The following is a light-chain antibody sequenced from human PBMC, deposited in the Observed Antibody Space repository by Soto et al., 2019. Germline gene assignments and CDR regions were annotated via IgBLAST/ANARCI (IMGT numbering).Light chain of an antibody. CDR3: QSYDSSLSGYV. Sequence: VLTQPPSVSGAPGQRVTISCTESSSNIGAGYDVHWYQQLPGTAPKLLIYGNSNRPSGVPDRFSGSKSGTSASLAITGLQAEDEADYYCQSYDSSLSGYVFGTGTKVTVL. CDR2: GNS. CDR1: SSNIGAGYD. V-gene: IGLV1-40*01. J-gene: IGLJ1*01.